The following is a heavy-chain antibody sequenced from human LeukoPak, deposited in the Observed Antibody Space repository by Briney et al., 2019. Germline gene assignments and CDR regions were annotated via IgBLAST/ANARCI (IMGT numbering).Heavy chain of an antibody. V-gene: IGHV4-34*01. CDR2: INHSGST. J-gene: IGHJ4*02. CDR1: GGSFSGYY. Sequence: SETLSLTCAVYGGSFSGYYWSWIRQPPGKGLEWIGEINHSGSTNYNPSLKSRVTISVDTSKNQFSLKLSSVTAADTAVYYCAKPPYPSSGTYYFYYWGQGTLVTVSS. D-gene: IGHD3-10*01. CDR3: AKPPYPSSGTYYFYY.